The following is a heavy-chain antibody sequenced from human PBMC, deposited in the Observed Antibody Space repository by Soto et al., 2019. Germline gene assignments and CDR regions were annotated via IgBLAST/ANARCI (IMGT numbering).Heavy chain of an antibody. Sequence: GASVKVSCKASGYTFTSYGISWVRQAPGQGLEWMGIINPSGGSTSYAQKFQGRVTMTRDTSTSTVYMELSSLRSEDTAVYYCANAYYYDSSGYYYYYGMDVWGQGTTVTVSS. CDR1: GYTFTSYG. J-gene: IGHJ6*02. CDR2: INPSGGST. CDR3: ANAYYYDSSGYYYYYGMDV. V-gene: IGHV1-46*01. D-gene: IGHD3-22*01.